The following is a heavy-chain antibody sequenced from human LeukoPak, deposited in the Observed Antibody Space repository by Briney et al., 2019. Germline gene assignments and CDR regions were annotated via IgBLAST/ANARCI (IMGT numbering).Heavy chain of an antibody. D-gene: IGHD3-16*01. Sequence: PGRSLRLSCAASGFIFSKCGMHWVRQAPGKGLEWVAVISYDGSNKNYADSVKGRFTISSDNSENTLYLQMNSLRVEDTAVYYCAKGRGAYYYYAMDVWGQGTTVTVSS. CDR2: ISYDGSNK. J-gene: IGHJ6*02. V-gene: IGHV3-30*18. CDR3: AKGRGAYYYYAMDV. CDR1: GFIFSKCG.